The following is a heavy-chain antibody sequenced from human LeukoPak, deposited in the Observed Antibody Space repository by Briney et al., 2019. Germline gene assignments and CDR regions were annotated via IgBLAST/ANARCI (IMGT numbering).Heavy chain of an antibody. CDR1: GFTFSNYA. CDR2: ISYDGSNK. Sequence: PGGSLRLSCAASGFTFSNYAIHWVRQAPGKGLEWVAVISYDGSNKYYADSVKGRFTISRDNSKNTLYLQMNSLRAEDTAVYYCARKPSSGWDYFDYWGQGTLVTVSS. V-gene: IGHV3-30-3*01. D-gene: IGHD6-19*01. J-gene: IGHJ4*02. CDR3: ARKPSSGWDYFDY.